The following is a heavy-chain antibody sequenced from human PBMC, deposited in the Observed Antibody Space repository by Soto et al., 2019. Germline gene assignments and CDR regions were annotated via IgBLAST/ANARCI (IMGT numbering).Heavy chain of an antibody. J-gene: IGHJ5*02. D-gene: IGHD2-2*01. CDR2: IYYSGST. CDR1: GGSMSSYY. Sequence: QVQLQESGPGLVKPPETLSLTCTVSGGSMSSYYWSWIRQPPGKGLEWIGYIYYSGSTNYNPSLKSRVTISVDTSKKQFSLKLSSVTAADTAVYYCASWGVYCTSTSCFERWFDPWGQGILVTVSS. V-gene: IGHV4-59*08. CDR3: ASWGVYCTSTSCFERWFDP.